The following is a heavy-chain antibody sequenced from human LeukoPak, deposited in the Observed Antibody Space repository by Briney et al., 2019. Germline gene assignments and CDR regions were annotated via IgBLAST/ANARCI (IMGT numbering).Heavy chain of an antibody. J-gene: IGHJ4*02. Sequence: GESLKISWKGSGYSFTTYWIGWVRQMPGKGLEWMGIIYPGDSDTRYSPPFQGQVTISADKSISTAYLQWSSLKASDTAMYYCARRRGLAAAAGDYWGQGTLVTVSS. D-gene: IGHD6-13*01. V-gene: IGHV5-51*01. CDR3: ARRRGLAAAAGDY. CDR1: GYSFTTYW. CDR2: IYPGDSDT.